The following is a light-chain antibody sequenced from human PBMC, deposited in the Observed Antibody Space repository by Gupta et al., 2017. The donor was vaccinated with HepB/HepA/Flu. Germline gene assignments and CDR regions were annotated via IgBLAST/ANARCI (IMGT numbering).Light chain of an antibody. Sequence: DIQMTQSPSSLSASVGDRVTITCQASQDINYYLIWYQHKPGKAPKLLIYDATNLETRVASRFKGSGSGTDFTLTISSLQPEDVATYYCQQDDNLPSTFGQGTKVEIK. CDR1: QDINYY. V-gene: IGKV1-33*01. J-gene: IGKJ2*01. CDR2: DAT. CDR3: QQDDNLPST.